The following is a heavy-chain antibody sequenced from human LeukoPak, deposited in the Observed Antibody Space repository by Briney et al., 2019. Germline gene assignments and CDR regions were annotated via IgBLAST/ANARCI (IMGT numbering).Heavy chain of an antibody. CDR3: ARWVVPAATCRFDP. CDR1: GYSISSGYY. V-gene: IGHV4-38-2*02. CDR2: IYHSGST. D-gene: IGHD2-2*01. J-gene: IGHJ5*02. Sequence: SETLSLTCTVSGYSISSGYYWGWIRQPPGKGLEWIGSIYHSGSTYYNPSLKSRVTISVDTSKNQFSLKLSSVTAADTAVYYCARWVVPAATCRFDPWGQGTLVTVSS.